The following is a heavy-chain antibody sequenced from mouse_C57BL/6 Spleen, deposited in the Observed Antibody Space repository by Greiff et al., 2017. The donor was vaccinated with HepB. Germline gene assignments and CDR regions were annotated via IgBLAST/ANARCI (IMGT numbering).Heavy chain of an antibody. CDR2: INYDGSST. V-gene: IGHV5-16*01. CDR1: GFTFSDYY. CDR3: ARDDGGYDAGLDY. J-gene: IGHJ2*01. Sequence: EVQLVESEGGLVQPGSSMKLSCTASGFTFSDYYMAWVRQVPEKGLEWVANINYDGSSTYYLDSLKSRFIISRDNAKNILYLQMSSLKSEDTATYDCARDDGGYDAGLDYWGQGTTLTVAS. D-gene: IGHD2-2*01.